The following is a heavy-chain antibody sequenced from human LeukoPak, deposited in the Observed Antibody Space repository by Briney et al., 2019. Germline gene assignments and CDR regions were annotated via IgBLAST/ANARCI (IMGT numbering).Heavy chain of an antibody. Sequence: GGSLRLSCAASGFTFSSFAMTWVRQAPGKGLGWVSSIIDSGGSTYYADSVTGRLTISRDNSKNTLYLQLNSLRVDDTAVYYCARGSRATYDYWGQGTLVTVFS. CDR1: GFTFSSFA. CDR2: IIDSGGST. V-gene: IGHV3-23*01. CDR3: ARGSRATYDY. D-gene: IGHD3-16*01. J-gene: IGHJ4*02.